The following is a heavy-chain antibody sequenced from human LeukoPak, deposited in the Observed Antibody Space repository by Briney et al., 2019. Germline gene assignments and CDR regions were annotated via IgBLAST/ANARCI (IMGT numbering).Heavy chain of an antibody. CDR1: GYTFPGYY. D-gene: IGHD6-13*01. CDR2: LNPNSGGT. CDR3: AREGIAAAVNFHPFDS. Sequence: ASVKVSCKASGYTFPGYYMHWVRQAPGQGLQWMGWLNPNSGGTNYAQEFQDRVNMTGDTFISTAYMELSRLRSDDTAVYYCAREGIAAAVNFHPFDSWGQGTLVTVSS. J-gene: IGHJ4*02. V-gene: IGHV1-2*02.